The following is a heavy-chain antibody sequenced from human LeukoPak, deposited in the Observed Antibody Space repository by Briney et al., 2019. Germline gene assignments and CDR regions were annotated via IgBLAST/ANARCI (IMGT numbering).Heavy chain of an antibody. J-gene: IGHJ5*02. D-gene: IGHD6-25*01. V-gene: IGHV1-8*01. CDR1: GYTFTIYD. Sequence: ASVKVSCTASGYTFTIYDINWVRQATGQGLEWMGWVNPNSGNTGYAQKFQGRVTMTRNISISTAYMELSSLRSEDTAVYYCARGRLPHNWFDPWGQGTLVTVSS. CDR3: ARGRLPHNWFDP. CDR2: VNPNSGNT.